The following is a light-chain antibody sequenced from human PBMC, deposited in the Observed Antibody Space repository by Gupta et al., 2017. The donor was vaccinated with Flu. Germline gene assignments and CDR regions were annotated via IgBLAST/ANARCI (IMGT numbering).Light chain of an antibody. Sequence: EIVMTQSPATLSVSPGERATLSCRASQSVSSNLAWYQQKPGQAPRLLIYGASTRATGIPARFSGSGSGTEFTLTISSLQSEDFAVYYCQQDNSWPPSFGQGTKVEIK. J-gene: IGKJ1*01. V-gene: IGKV3-15*01. CDR1: QSVSSN. CDR3: QQDNSWPPS. CDR2: GAS.